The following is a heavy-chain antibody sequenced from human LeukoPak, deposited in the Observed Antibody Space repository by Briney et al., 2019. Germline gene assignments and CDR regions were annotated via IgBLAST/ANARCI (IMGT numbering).Heavy chain of an antibody. CDR3: AKGGAQV. D-gene: IGHD1-26*01. J-gene: IGHJ4*02. CDR1: GFTFNSDA. Sequence: SGGSLRLSCAASGFTFNSDAMRWVRQAPGKGLEWVSAISSSGGTTYYADSVRGRFIISRDSSKNTLYLQMNSLRAEDTAVYYCAKGGAQVGGQGTLVTVSS. CDR2: ISSSGGTT. V-gene: IGHV3-23*01.